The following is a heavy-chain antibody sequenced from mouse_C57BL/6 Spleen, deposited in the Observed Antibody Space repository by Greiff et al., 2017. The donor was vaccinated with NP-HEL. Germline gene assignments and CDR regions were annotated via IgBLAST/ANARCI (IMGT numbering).Heavy chain of an antibody. V-gene: IGHV1-4*02. Sequence: QVQLQQSAAELARPGASVKMSCKASGYTFTSYTMHWVKQRPGQGLEWIGYINPSSGYTEYNQKFKDKTTLTADKSSSTAYMQLSSLTSEDSAVYYCARGPFITTVVVPFDYWGQGTTLTVSS. D-gene: IGHD1-1*01. J-gene: IGHJ2*01. CDR2: INPSSGYT. CDR3: ARGPFITTVVVPFDY. CDR1: GYTFTSYT.